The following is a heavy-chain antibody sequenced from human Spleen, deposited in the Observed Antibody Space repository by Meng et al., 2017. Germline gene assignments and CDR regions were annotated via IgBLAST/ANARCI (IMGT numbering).Heavy chain of an antibody. Sequence: GESLKISCAASGFTFSSYSMNWVRQAPGKGLEWVSSISSSSSYIYYADSVKGRFTISRDNAKNSLYLQMNSLRAEDTAVYYCARFNYHSSGYYYDDYWGQGTLVTVSS. D-gene: IGHD3-22*01. V-gene: IGHV3-21*01. CDR1: GFTFSSYS. CDR2: ISSSSSYI. CDR3: ARFNYHSSGYYYDDY. J-gene: IGHJ4*02.